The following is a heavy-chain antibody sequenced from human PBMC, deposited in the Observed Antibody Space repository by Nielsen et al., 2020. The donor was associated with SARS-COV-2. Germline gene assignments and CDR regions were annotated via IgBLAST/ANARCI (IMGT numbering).Heavy chain of an antibody. V-gene: IGHV3-30-3*01. J-gene: IGHJ4*02. CDR3: ARGGGSYPYYFDY. CDR1: GFTFSSYA. Sequence: GESLKISCAASGFTFSSYAMHWVRQAPGKGLEWVAVISYDGSNKYYADSVKGRFTISRDNSKNTLSLQMNSLRAEDTAVYYCARGGGSYPYYFDYWGQGTLVTVSS. D-gene: IGHD1-26*01. CDR2: ISYDGSNK.